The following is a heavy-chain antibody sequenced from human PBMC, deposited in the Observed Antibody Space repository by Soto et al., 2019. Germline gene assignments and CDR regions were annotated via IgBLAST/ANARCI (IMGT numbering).Heavy chain of an antibody. D-gene: IGHD3-22*01. CDR3: ARGRYYDRSGWDAFDI. CDR2: IIPIFGTA. J-gene: IGHJ3*02. Sequence: SVKVSCKASGGTFSSYAISWVRQAPGQGLEWMGGIIPIFGTANYAQKFQGRVTITADESTSTAYMELSSLRSEDTAVYYCARGRYYDRSGWDAFDIWGQGTMVTVSS. CDR1: GGTFSSYA. V-gene: IGHV1-69*13.